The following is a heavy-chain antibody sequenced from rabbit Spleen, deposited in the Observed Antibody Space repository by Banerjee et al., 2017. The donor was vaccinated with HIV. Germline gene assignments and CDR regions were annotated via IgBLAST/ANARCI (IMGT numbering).Heavy chain of an antibody. J-gene: IGHJ6*01. CDR3: ARLFFAYVGYDYTNL. D-gene: IGHD6-1*01. Sequence: EQLEESGGGLVKPEGSLTLTCKASGVSLSDKDVMCWVRQAPGKGLEWIACINIVTGKAVYARWAKGRFIMSRTSSTTVTLQMTSLTAADTATYLCARLFFAYVGYDYTNLWGPGTLVTVS. CDR1: GVSLSDKDV. CDR2: INIVTGKA. V-gene: IGHV1S45*01.